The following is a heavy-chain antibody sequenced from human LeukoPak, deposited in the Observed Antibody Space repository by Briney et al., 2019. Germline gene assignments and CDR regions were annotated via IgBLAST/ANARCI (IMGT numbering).Heavy chain of an antibody. D-gene: IGHD2-2*01. CDR1: GYTFTSYY. CDR2: INPSGGST. Sequence: ASVKVSCKASGYTFTSYYMHWVRQAPGQGLEWMGIINPSGGSTSYAQKFQGRVTMTRDMSTSTVYMELSSLRSEDTAVYYCARDWGQVVPAAYWFDPWGQGTLVTVSS. CDR3: ARDWGQVVPAAYWFDP. J-gene: IGHJ5*02. V-gene: IGHV1-46*01.